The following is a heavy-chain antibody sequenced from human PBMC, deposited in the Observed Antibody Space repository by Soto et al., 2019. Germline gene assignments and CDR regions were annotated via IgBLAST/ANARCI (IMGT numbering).Heavy chain of an antibody. V-gene: IGHV3-30*18. J-gene: IGHJ4*02. CDR3: AKDPIAAALWSSYFDY. CDR2: ISYDGSNK. Sequence: PGGSLRLSCAASGFTFSSYGMHWVRQAPGKGLEWVAVISYDGSNKYYADSVKGRFTISRDNSKNTLYLQMNSLRAEDTAVYYCAKDPIAAALWSSYFDYWGQGTLVTVSS. CDR1: GFTFSSYG. D-gene: IGHD6-13*01.